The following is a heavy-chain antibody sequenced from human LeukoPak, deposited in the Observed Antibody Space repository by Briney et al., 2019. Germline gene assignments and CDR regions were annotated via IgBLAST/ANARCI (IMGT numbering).Heavy chain of an antibody. CDR1: GESLSGYY. Sequence: SETLSLTCAVFGESLSGYYWSWIRQPAGKGLEWIGRIYTSGSTNYNPSLKSRVTMSVDTSKNQFSLKLSSVTAADTAVYYCARLVVSSWYHEVLLGRDYWGQGTLVTVSS. CDR3: ARLVVSSWYHEVLLGRDY. V-gene: IGHV4-4*07. CDR2: IYTSGST. D-gene: IGHD6-13*01. J-gene: IGHJ4*02.